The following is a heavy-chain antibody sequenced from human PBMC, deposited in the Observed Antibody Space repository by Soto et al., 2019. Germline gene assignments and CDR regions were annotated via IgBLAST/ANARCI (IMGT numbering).Heavy chain of an antibody. D-gene: IGHD2-21*01. V-gene: IGHV1-8*01. J-gene: IGHJ5*01. Sequence: QVQLVQSGAEVKTPGASVKVSCKASGYTFATYDINWVRQAPGQGLEWMGWMNPNSGNTGYEQKFQGRLTMTRDTALSVAHMELSSLRNEDTVVYYCARSDGYNFNWLDSWGQGTLVTVSA. CDR1: GYTFATYD. CDR3: ARSDGYNFNWLDS. CDR2: MNPNSGNT.